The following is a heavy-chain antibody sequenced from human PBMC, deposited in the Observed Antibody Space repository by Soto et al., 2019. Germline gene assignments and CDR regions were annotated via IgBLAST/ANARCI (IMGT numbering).Heavy chain of an antibody. J-gene: IGHJ4*02. CDR2: IFYSGST. CDR1: GVSINTNNYY. V-gene: IGHV4-39*01. Sequence: SETLSLTFTVSGVSINTNNYYWGWVRQPPGKGLEWIGNIFYSGSTFYNPSLRSRLTISVDTSKNQFSLRLNSVTAADAAVYYCAGFVVPASRNTGFDYWGQGTLVTVSS. D-gene: IGHD2-15*01. CDR3: AGFVVPASRNTGFDY.